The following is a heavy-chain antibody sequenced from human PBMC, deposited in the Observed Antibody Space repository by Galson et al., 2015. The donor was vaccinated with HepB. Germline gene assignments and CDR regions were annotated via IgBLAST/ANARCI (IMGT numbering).Heavy chain of an antibody. D-gene: IGHD1-26*01. V-gene: IGHV3-7*01. CDR3: ARITLVGATVHWSRFDP. Sequence: SLRLSCAASGFTFSSYWMSWVRQAPGKGLEWVANIKQDGSEKYYVDSVKGRFTISRDNAKNSLYLQMNSLRAEDTAVYYCARITLVGATVHWSRFDPWGQGALFTVSS. CDR2: IKQDGSEK. J-gene: IGHJ5*02. CDR1: GFTFSSYW.